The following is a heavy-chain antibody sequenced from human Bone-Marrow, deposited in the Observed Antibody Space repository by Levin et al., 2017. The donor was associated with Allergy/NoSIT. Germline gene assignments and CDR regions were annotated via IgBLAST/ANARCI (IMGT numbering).Heavy chain of an antibody. D-gene: IGHD3-10*01. V-gene: IGHV5-51*01. CDR3: ARQVTYGSGSYSERNVDT. CDR1: GYSFTSYW. Sequence: GESLKISCKGSGYSFTSYWIGWVRQMPGKGLEWMGIIYPGDSDTRYSPSFQGQVTISADKSISTAYLQWSSLKAADTAMEYCARQVTYGSGSYSERNVDTWGQGTLVTGSS. CDR2: IYPGDSDT. J-gene: IGHJ5*02.